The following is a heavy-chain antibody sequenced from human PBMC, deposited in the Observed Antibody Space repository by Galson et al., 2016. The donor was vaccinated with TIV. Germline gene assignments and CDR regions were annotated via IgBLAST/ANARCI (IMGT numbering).Heavy chain of an antibody. J-gene: IGHJ5*02. CDR1: GYSISSGNY. D-gene: IGHD3-3*01. Sequence: SETLSLTCAVSGYSISSGNYWGWIRRPPGKGLEWIASVYHSGSTYSNPSFKSRVTITVDKSKNQFSLKLTSVTAADTAVYYCSTHAGITIYGLVASGGFDPWGQGTLVTVSS. V-gene: IGHV4-38-2*01. CDR2: VYHSGST. CDR3: STHAGITIYGLVASGGFDP.